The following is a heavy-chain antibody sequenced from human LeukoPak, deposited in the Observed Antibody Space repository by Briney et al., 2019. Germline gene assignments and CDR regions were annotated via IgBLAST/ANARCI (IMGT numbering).Heavy chain of an antibody. V-gene: IGHV3-23*01. D-gene: IGHD5-24*01. CDR3: SRGMTIITHSFDS. J-gene: IGHJ4*02. Sequence: GGSLRLSCAASGFTFSNYAMSWVRQAPGKGLEWVSAISETGGTIHYADSVRGRFIISRDNSKNTLYLQMNGLRAEDTAVYYCSRGMTIITHSFDSWGQGTLVTVSS. CDR1: GFTFSNYA. CDR2: ISETGGTI.